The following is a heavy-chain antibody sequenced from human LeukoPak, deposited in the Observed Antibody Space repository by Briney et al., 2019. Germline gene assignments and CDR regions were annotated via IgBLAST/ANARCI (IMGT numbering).Heavy chain of an antibody. V-gene: IGHV4-34*01. CDR1: GGSFSGYY. CDR3: ARRDDVLTGYYSYYYYDLDV. D-gene: IGHD3-9*01. J-gene: IGHJ6*02. CDR2: INHSGRT. Sequence: SETLSLTCAVYGGSFSGYYWSWIRQPPGKGLEWIGEINHSGRTYYNPSLKSRVTISTDTSKNQFSLNLRSVTAADTAVYYCARRDDVLTGYYSYYYYDLDVWGQGTTVTVSS.